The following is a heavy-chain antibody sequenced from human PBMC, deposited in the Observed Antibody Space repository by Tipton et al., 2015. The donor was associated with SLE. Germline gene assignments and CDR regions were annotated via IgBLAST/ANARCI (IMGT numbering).Heavy chain of an antibody. V-gene: IGHV3-23*01. CDR2: ISGSGGST. Sequence: SLRLSCAASGFTFNSYAMSWVRQAPGKGLEWVSGISGSGGSTYYADSVKGRFTISRDNSKNTLYLQMNSLRAEDTAVYYCAKPSSSWYGGGYWGQGMLVTVSS. CDR3: AKPSSSWYGGGY. CDR1: GFTFNSYA. D-gene: IGHD6-13*01. J-gene: IGHJ4*02.